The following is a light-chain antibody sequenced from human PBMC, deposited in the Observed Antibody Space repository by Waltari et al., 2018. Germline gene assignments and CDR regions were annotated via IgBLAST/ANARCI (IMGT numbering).Light chain of an antibody. J-gene: IGLJ3*02. Sequence: QSAPTQPASVSGSPGQSITISCTVTSSDVGNDNLVSWYQQFPGKAPKVMIYDDNRRPSGVSDRFSGSKSGNTASLTISGVQAEDEADYYCCSYAGSYTWVFGGGTKLTVL. CDR1: SSDVGNDNL. V-gene: IGLV2-23*01. CDR2: DDN. CDR3: CSYAGSYTWV.